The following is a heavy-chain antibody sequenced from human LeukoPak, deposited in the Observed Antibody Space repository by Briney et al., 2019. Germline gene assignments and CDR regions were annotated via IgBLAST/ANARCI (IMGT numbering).Heavy chain of an antibody. J-gene: IGHJ4*02. V-gene: IGHV3-72*01. CDR3: TRDLTGDY. CDR1: GFTFSDYY. CDR2: IRNKANSYSM. Sequence: GSLRLSCAASGFTFSDYYMEWVRQAPGKGLEWVGRIRNKANSYSMDYAASVKDRFTISRDDSKNSLYLQMNSLKTEDTAVYYCTRDLTGDYWGQGTLVTVSS. D-gene: IGHD3-9*01.